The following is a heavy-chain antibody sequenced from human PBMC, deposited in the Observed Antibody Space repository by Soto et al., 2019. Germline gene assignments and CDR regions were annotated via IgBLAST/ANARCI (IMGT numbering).Heavy chain of an antibody. CDR3: AKGGWSPYNWFDP. Sequence: ASVKVSCKASGGTFSSYTISWVRQAPGQGLEWMGRIIPILGIANYAQKFQGRVTITADKSTSTAYMELSSLRSEDTAVYYCAKGGWSPYNWFDPWGQGTLVTVSS. CDR1: GGTFSSYT. D-gene: IGHD6-19*01. J-gene: IGHJ5*02. CDR2: IIPILGIA. V-gene: IGHV1-69*02.